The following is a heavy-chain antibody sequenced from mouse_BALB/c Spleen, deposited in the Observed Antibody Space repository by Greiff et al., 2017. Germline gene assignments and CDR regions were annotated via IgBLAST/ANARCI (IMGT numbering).Heavy chain of an antibody. J-gene: IGHJ3*01. Sequence: EVKLMESGGGLVQPGGSLRLSCATSGFTFTDYYMSWVRQPPGKALEWLGFIRNKANGYTTEYSASVKGRFTISRDNSQSILYLQMNTLRAEDSATYYCARDQDYGFAYWGQGTLVTVSA. V-gene: IGHV7-3*02. CDR3: ARDQDYGFAY. CDR2: IRNKANGYTT. D-gene: IGHD2-4*01. CDR1: GFTFTDYY.